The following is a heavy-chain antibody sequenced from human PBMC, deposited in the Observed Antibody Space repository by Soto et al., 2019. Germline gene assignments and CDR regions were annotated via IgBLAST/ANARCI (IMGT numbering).Heavy chain of an antibody. Sequence: SQTLSLTCVISGDSVSSNSAAWNWIRQSPSRGLEWLGRTYYRSKWYNDYAVSVKSRITINPDTSKNQFSLQLNSVTPEDTAVYYCARDETIPNYYDGSGYYYVFDYWGHGTLVTVSS. V-gene: IGHV6-1*01. J-gene: IGHJ4*01. CDR3: ARDETIPNYYDGSGYYYVFDY. CDR1: GDSVSSNSAA. D-gene: IGHD3-22*01. CDR2: TYYRSKWYN.